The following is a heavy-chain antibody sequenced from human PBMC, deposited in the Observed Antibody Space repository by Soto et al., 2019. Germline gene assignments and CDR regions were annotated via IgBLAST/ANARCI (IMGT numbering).Heavy chain of an antibody. J-gene: IGHJ4*02. CDR1: DYTFTSYG. Sequence: ASVKVSCNASDYTFTSYGISWVRQAPGQGLEWMGCIRAYNGNTNYAKTIQGRVTMTTDTSTSTAYMELRRLRSDDTAVYYCARSASVEEVLRYFDWPEDYWGQGTLVTVSS. V-gene: IGHV1-18*01. CDR3: ARSASVEEVLRYFDWPEDY. D-gene: IGHD3-9*01. CDR2: IRAYNGNT.